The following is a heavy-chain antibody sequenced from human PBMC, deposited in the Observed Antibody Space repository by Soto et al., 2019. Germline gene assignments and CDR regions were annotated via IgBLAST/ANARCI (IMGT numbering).Heavy chain of an antibody. V-gene: IGHV3-33*08. CDR3: ARSDCTGAYCYSWTFNYGVDV. J-gene: IGHJ6*02. Sequence: QVQLVESGGGVVQPGGSLRLSCTTSGFTFNTYGMHWVRQAPGKGLEWVAIIWYDGSNKYYADSVKGRFTISRDNSKNTLYLQMNSRRAEDTALYYCARSDCTGAYCYSWTFNYGVDVWGQGTTVTVSS. D-gene: IGHD2-21*02. CDR2: IWYDGSNK. CDR1: GFTFNTYG.